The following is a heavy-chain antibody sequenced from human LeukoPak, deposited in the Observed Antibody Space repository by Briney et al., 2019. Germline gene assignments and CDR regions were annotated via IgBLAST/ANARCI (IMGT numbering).Heavy chain of an antibody. J-gene: IGHJ4*02. D-gene: IGHD5-12*01. V-gene: IGHV4-30-2*01. CDR3: ARYIVATIEGYYFDY. CDR1: GGSIISGGYS. CDR2: IYHSGTT. Sequence: PSQTLSLTCALSGGSIISGGYSWSWIRQPPGKGLECIGYIYHSGTTYYNPSLKSRVPISVDRSKNQFSLKLGSVAAADTAVYYCARYIVATIEGYYFDYWGQGTLVTVSS.